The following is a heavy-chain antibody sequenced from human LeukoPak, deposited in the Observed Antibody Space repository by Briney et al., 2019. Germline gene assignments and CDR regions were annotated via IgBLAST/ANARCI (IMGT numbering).Heavy chain of an antibody. D-gene: IGHD4-23*01. V-gene: IGHV3-48*02. CDR3: ARVQPPPTVVTPRYYFYGMDV. CDR1: GFTFSSYS. J-gene: IGHJ6*02. CDR2: ISGRCSTI. Sequence: GGSLRLSCAASGFTFSSYSMNWVRQAPGKGLEWVSYISGRCSTIYYADSVKGRFTISRDNAKNSLYLQMNSLRDEATAVYYCARVQPPPTVVTPRYYFYGMDVWGQGTTVTVSS.